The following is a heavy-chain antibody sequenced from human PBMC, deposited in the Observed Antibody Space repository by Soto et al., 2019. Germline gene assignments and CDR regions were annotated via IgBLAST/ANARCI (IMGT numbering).Heavy chain of an antibody. V-gene: IGHV3-48*02. D-gene: IGHD1-1*01. CDR2: ISGSSTTI. J-gene: IGHJ4*02. Sequence: PGGTLRLTGCASGFSLSSRSMRWVRQAPGKGLEWVSYISGSSTTIYYTDSVKGRFTISRDNAKNSLYLQMNSLRHDDTAVYYCARGELDRTIDYWGQGTQVTVSS. CDR3: ARGELDRTIDY. CDR1: GFSLSSRS.